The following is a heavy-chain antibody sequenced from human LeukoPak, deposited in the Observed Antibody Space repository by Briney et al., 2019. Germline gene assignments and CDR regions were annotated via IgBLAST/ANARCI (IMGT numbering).Heavy chain of an antibody. CDR2: TYYRSKWYN. J-gene: IGHJ4*02. CDR3: AREGGCSSTTCYEVDY. D-gene: IGHD2-2*01. Sequence: SETLSLTCTVSGGSISSYYWNWIRQSPSRGLEWLGRTYYRSKWYNDYAVSVKSRITINPDTSKNQFSLQLNSVTPEDTAVYYCAREGGCSSTTCYEVDYWGQGTLVTVSS. CDR1: GGSISSYY. V-gene: IGHV6-1*01.